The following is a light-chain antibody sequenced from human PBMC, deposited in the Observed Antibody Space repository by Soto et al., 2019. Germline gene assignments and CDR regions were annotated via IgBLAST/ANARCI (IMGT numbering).Light chain of an antibody. Sequence: EIVLTQSPGTLSLSPGERATLSCRASQSINSRYLAWYQQKPGQAPRLLIYGASSRDTGIPDRFSGRGSGTDFTLTISRRETEDFAVYYCQQFVSSPGFTFGPGTKVDIK. CDR1: QSINSRY. J-gene: IGKJ3*01. CDR2: GAS. CDR3: QQFVSSPGFT. V-gene: IGKV3-20*01.